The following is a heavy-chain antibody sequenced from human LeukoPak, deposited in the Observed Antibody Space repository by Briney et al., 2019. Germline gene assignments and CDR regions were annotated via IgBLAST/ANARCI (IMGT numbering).Heavy chain of an antibody. CDR3: ARESLTWLQSRTSWFDP. D-gene: IGHD5-24*01. CDR2: IYYSGST. V-gene: IGHV4-39*07. CDR1: GGSISSSTYF. Sequence: PSETLSLTCTVSGGSISSSTYFWGWIRQPPGKGLEWIGTIYYSGSTYYNPSLKSRVTISVDPSKNQFSLRLSSVTAADTAVYCCARESLTWLQSRTSWFDPWGQGTLVTVSS. J-gene: IGHJ5*02.